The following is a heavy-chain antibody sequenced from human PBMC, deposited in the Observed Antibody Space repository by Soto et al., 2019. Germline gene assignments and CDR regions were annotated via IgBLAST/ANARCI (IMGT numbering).Heavy chain of an antibody. J-gene: IGHJ6*02. Sequence: GGSLRLSCAASGFTFSSYGMHWVRQAPGKGLEWGAFIWYDGSNKYYADSVKGRFTISRDNSKNTLYLQMNSLRAEDTAVYYCARGQGVRGVIGGVYYYYGMDVWGQGTTVTVSS. V-gene: IGHV3-33*01. CDR2: IWYDGSNK. CDR3: ARGQGVRGVIGGVYYYYGMDV. D-gene: IGHD3-10*01. CDR1: GFTFSSYG.